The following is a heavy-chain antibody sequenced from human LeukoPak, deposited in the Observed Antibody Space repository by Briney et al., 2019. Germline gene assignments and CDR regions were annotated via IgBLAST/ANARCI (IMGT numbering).Heavy chain of an antibody. J-gene: IGHJ6*03. D-gene: IGHD5-12*01. CDR3: TTQYNSGYVHYPDYYYMDV. V-gene: IGHV3-15*01. CDR2: IKSKTDGGTT. CDR1: GFTFSNAW. Sequence: GGSLRLSCAASGFTFSNAWMSWVRQAPGKGLEWVGRIKSKTDGGTTDYAAPVKGRFTISRDDSKNTLYLQMNSLKTEDTAVYYCTTQYNSGYVHYPDYYYMDVWGKGTTVTISS.